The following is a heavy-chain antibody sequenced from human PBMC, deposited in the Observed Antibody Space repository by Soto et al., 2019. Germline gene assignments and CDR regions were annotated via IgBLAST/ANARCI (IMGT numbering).Heavy chain of an antibody. D-gene: IGHD6-13*01. V-gene: IGHV3-74*01. J-gene: IGHJ6*02. CDR1: GFPFSSYW. CDR2: INTDATRT. CDR3: ARDGASSSYAHYGMDV. Sequence: PGGSLRLSCAASGFPFSSYWIHWVRQAPGKGLVWVSRINTDATRTSYADSVKGRFTVSRDNDKDTVYLQMSSLRAEDTAVYYCARDGASSSYAHYGMDVWGQGTTVTVSS.